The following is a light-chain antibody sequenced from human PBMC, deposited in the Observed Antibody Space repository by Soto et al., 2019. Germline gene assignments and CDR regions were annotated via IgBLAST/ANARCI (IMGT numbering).Light chain of an antibody. CDR3: HQRQSWPRT. Sequence: EILLTQSPATLSSFPGDRVTLSCRASQYINTRLAWYQHRPGQAPRLLIYQTSIRAAGIPARFSASGSGTDFTLTISDVQPEDFALYYCHQRQSWPRTFGQGTKVDNK. CDR2: QTS. V-gene: IGKV3-11*01. CDR1: QYINTR. J-gene: IGKJ1*01.